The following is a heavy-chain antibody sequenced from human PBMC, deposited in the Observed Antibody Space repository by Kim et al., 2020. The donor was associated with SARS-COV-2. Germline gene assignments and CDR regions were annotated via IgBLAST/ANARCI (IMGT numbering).Heavy chain of an antibody. CDR1: GFTFSTYD. Sequence: GGSLRLSCAASGFTFSTYDMNWVRPAPGKGLEWVSTISGISSHIYYADSVRGRFTLSRDNAKTSVYLQMNSLRAEDTAVYYCARVNPPQRYNYMDVWG. CDR3: ARVNPPQRYNYMDV. V-gene: IGHV3-21*01. J-gene: IGHJ6*02. D-gene: IGHD3-16*02. CDR2: ISGISSHI.